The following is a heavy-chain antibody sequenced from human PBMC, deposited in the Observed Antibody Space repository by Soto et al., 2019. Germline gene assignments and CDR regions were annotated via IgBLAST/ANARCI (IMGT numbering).Heavy chain of an antibody. CDR2: ISYDGSNK. Sequence: QVQLVESGGGVVQPGRSLRLSCAASGFTFSSYAMNWVRQAPGKGLEWVAVISYDGSNKYYADSVKGRFTISRDNSKNTLSLQMNSLRDEDTAVYYCARDWTSSGYYYAGGGGRDVWGQGTTVTVSS. V-gene: IGHV3-30-3*01. J-gene: IGHJ6*02. CDR3: ARDWTSSGYYYAGGGGRDV. CDR1: GFTFSSYA. D-gene: IGHD3-22*01.